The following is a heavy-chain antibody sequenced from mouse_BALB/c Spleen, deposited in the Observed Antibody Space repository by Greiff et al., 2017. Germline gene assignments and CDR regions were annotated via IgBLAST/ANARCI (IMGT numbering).Heavy chain of an antibody. CDR2: IWGDGST. V-gene: IGHV2-6-7*01. J-gene: IGHJ1*01. CDR1: GFSLTGYG. Sequence: QVQLQQSGPGLVAPSQSLSITCTVSGFSLTGYGVNWVRQPPGKGLEWLGMIWGDGSTDYNSALKSRLSISKDNSKSQVFLKMNSLQTDDTARYYCARGGKNGPWYFDVWGAGTTVTVSS. CDR3: ARGGKNGPWYFDV.